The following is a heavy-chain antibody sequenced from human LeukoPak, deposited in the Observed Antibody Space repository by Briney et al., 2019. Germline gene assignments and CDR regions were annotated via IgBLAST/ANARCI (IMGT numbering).Heavy chain of an antibody. D-gene: IGHD3-22*01. CDR1: GFTFSSYG. CDR3: ARTSDTSGRLYWCFDL. J-gene: IGHJ2*01. CDR2: IKQDGSEK. Sequence: GGTLRLSCAASGFTFSSYGMSWVRQAPGKGLEWVANIKQDGSEKYHVDSVKGRFTISRDNAKNSLYLQMNSLRAEDTAVYYCARTSDTSGRLYWCFDLWGRGTLVTVSS. V-gene: IGHV3-7*01.